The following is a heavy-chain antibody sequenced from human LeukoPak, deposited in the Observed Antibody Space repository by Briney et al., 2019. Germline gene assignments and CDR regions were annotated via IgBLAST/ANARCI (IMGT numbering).Heavy chain of an antibody. D-gene: IGHD1-7*01. CDR1: GGSISSSSYY. J-gene: IGHJ5*02. V-gene: IGHV4-39*07. Sequence: SETLSLTCTVSGGSISSSSYYWGWIRQPPGKGLEWIGSIYYSGSTYYNPSLKSRVTISVDTSKNQFSLKLSSVTAADTAVYYCARRRGTGTPTGVGFDPWGQGTLVTVSS. CDR3: ARRRGTGTPTGVGFDP. CDR2: IYYSGST.